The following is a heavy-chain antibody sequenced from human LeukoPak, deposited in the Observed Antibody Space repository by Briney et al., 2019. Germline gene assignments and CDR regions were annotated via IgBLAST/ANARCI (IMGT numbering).Heavy chain of an antibody. D-gene: IGHD3-10*01. CDR2: LFYSGST. Sequence: PSETLSLTCTASGGSISSYYWIWVRQPPGKGLEWIAYLFYSGSTDYNPSLESRVTISVDTSKNQFSLKLRSVTAADTAVYYCATVAVIRGVTYFDYWGQGTLVTVSS. J-gene: IGHJ4*02. V-gene: IGHV4-59*01. CDR1: GGSISSYY. CDR3: ATVAVIRGVTYFDY.